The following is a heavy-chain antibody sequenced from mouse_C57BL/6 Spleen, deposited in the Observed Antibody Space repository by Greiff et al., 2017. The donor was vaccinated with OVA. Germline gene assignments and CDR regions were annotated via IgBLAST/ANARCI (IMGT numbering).Heavy chain of an antibody. D-gene: IGHD1-1*01. CDR1: GYSITSGYY. CDR2: ISYDGSN. J-gene: IGHJ1*03. CDR3: ARDHGSSYWYFDV. Sequence: EVKLVESGPGLVKPSQSLSLTCSVTGYSITSGYYWNWIRQFPGNKLEWMGYISYDGSNNYNPSLKNRISIHRDTSKNQFFLKLNSVTTEDTATYYCARDHGSSYWYFDVWGTGTTVTVSS. V-gene: IGHV3-6*01.